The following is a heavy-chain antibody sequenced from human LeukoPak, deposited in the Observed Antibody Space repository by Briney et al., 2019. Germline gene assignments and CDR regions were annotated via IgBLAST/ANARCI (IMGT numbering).Heavy chain of an antibody. CDR1: GFTFSSYS. CDR3: AKDGPIGDIVVVPAASYYFDY. CDR2: INGSGGST. J-gene: IGHJ4*02. D-gene: IGHD2-2*01. V-gene: IGHV3-23*01. Sequence: GGSLRLSCAASGFTFSSYSMSWVRQAPGKGLEWVSAINGSGGSTYYADSVKGRFTISRDTSKNTLYLQMNSLRAEDTAVYYCAKDGPIGDIVVVPAASYYFDYWGQGTLVTVSS.